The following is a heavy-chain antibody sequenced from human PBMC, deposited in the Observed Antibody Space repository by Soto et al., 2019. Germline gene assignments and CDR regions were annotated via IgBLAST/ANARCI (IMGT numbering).Heavy chain of an antibody. Sequence: AGGSLRLSCAASGFTFSDYYMSWIRQAPGKGLEWVSYISSSGSTIYYADSVKGRFTISRDNAKNSLYLQMNSLRAEDTAVYYCARVHYYDSSGHRWFDPWGQGTLVTVSS. J-gene: IGHJ5*02. V-gene: IGHV3-11*01. CDR3: ARVHYYDSSGHRWFDP. CDR2: ISSSGSTI. CDR1: GFTFSDYY. D-gene: IGHD3-22*01.